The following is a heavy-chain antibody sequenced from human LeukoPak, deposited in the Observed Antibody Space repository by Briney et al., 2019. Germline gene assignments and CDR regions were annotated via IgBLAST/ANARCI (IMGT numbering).Heavy chain of an antibody. CDR2: VYSSGAT. V-gene: IGHV4-4*07. D-gene: IGHD3-10*01. CDR1: DASVTTYS. Sequence: PSETLSLTCTASDASVTTYSWSWLRQPAGKGLEWIGRVYSSGATKYNPSLKSRVTISADTSKNQFSLKLPSVTAADTAVYYCARDHYGSGGYKAYFDYWGHGIQVTVSS. CDR3: ARDHYGSGGYKAYFDY. J-gene: IGHJ4*01.